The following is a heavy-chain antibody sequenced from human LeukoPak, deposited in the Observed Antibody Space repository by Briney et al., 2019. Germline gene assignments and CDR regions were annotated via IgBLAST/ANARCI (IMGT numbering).Heavy chain of an antibody. Sequence: GGSLRLSCAASGFTFSSYSMNWVRQAPGKGLEWVSYISSSSTIYYADSVKGRFTISRDNAKNSLYLQMNSLRAEDTAVYYCAKESRSYFDYWGQGTLVTVSS. CDR3: AKESRSYFDY. CDR1: GFTFSSYS. J-gene: IGHJ4*02. CDR2: ISSSSTI. V-gene: IGHV3-48*01.